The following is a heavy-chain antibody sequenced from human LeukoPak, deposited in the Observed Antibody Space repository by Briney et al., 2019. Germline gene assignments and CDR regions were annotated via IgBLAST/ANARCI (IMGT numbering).Heavy chain of an antibody. J-gene: IGHJ4*02. D-gene: IGHD5-12*01. V-gene: IGHV4-61*08. Sequence: PSETLSLTCAVSGDSISSGGYSWNWIRQSPGKGLEWIGYVFYSGVTKYNPSLKGRATISIDTSRNQLSLNLSPMTAADTAVYYCATFRGSPRRGPLDSWGQGTLVNVSS. CDR3: ATFRGSPRRGPLDS. CDR2: VFYSGVT. CDR1: GDSISSGGYS.